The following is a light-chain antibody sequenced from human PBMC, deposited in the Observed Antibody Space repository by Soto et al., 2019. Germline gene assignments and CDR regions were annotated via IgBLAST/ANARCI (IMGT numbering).Light chain of an antibody. Sequence: QSVLTQSPSASASLGASVKLTCTLSSGHSSYAIAWHQQQPEKGPRYLMKLNSDGSHSKGDGIPDRFSGSSSGAERYLTISSLQSEDEADYYCQTWCTGTVVFGGGTKLTV. CDR2: LNSDGSH. CDR1: SGHSSYA. V-gene: IGLV4-69*01. J-gene: IGLJ2*01. CDR3: QTWCTGTVV.